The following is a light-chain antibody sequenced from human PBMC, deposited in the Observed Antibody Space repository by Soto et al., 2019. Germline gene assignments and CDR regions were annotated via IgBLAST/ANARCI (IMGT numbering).Light chain of an antibody. V-gene: IGKV3-11*01. J-gene: IGKJ3*01. CDR1: QSVSYY. Sequence: EIVLTQSPATLSLSPGERATLSCRPIQSVSYYLAWYQQKPGQAPRLLIYDASNRATGIPARFSGSGSGTDFTLTISSLEPEDFAVYYCQQRSNWPPRFTYGPGTKVDIK. CDR2: DAS. CDR3: QQRSNWPPRFT.